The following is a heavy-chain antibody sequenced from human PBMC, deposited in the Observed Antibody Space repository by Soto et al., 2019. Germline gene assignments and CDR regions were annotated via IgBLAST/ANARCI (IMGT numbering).Heavy chain of an antibody. J-gene: IGHJ4*02. Sequence: QVQLVHSGAEVKKPGSSVKVSCKASGGTFSSYTISWVRQAPGQGLEWMGRIIPILGIANYAQKFQGRVTITADKSTSPAYMELRSLRSEDTAVYYCARDETPYCGGGSCYSLDYGGQGTLVTVSS. V-gene: IGHV1-69*04. CDR1: GGTFSSYT. D-gene: IGHD2-15*01. CDR3: ARDETPYCGGGSCYSLDY. CDR2: IIPILGIA.